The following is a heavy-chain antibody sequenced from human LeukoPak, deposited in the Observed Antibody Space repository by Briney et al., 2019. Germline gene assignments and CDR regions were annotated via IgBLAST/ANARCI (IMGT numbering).Heavy chain of an antibody. D-gene: IGHD3-9*01. CDR1: GFTFTNYN. V-gene: IGHV3-30*18. CDR2: ILYDGSKK. Sequence: GGSLRLSCAASGFTFTNYNMHWVRQTPGKGLQWVAAILYDGSKKYYADSVKGRFSVYRDNSDYTLYLQMNNLKTDDTALYSCANFDGDSQAFHIWGLGTMVTVSS. CDR3: ANFDGDSQAFHI. J-gene: IGHJ3*02.